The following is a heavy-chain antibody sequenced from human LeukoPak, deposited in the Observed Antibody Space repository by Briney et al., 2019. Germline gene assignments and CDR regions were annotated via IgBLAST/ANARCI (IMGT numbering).Heavy chain of an antibody. J-gene: IGHJ5*02. V-gene: IGHV3-23*01. D-gene: IGHD3-3*01. Sequence: PGGSLRLSCAASGFTFSTYAMIWVRQAPGKGLEWVSGINGSGSSTYSADSVKGRTLISRDNSKNTLYLQMNGLRAEDTAVYYCAKARDFDFWSGYSNWFDPWGQEPRVTVSS. CDR1: GFTFSTYA. CDR2: INGSGSST. CDR3: AKARDFDFWSGYSNWFDP.